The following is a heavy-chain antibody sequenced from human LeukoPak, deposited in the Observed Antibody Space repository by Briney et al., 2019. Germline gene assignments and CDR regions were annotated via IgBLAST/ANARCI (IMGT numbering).Heavy chain of an antibody. V-gene: IGHV4-59*01. Sequence: SETLSLTCTVSGGSISSYYWSWIRQPPGKGLEWIGYIYYSGGTNYNPSLKSRVTISVDTSKNQFSLKLSSVTAADTAVYYCAKASGAVAGVYDYWGQGTLVTVSS. J-gene: IGHJ4*02. D-gene: IGHD6-19*01. CDR1: GGSISSYY. CDR3: AKASGAVAGVYDY. CDR2: IYYSGGT.